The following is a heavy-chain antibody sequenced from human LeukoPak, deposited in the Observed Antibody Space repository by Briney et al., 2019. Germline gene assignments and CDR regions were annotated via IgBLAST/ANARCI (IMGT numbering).Heavy chain of an antibody. J-gene: IGHJ4*02. CDR2: IYYSGST. CDR1: GGSISSGGYY. D-gene: IGHD5-18*01. CDR3: ARDRDTAYIDY. V-gene: IGHV4-31*03. Sequence: PSQTLSLTCTVSGGSISSGGYYWSWIRQHPGKGLEWIGYIYYSGSTYYNPSLKSRVTISVDTSKNQFSLKLSSVTAADTAAYYCARDRDTAYIDYWGQGTLVTVSS.